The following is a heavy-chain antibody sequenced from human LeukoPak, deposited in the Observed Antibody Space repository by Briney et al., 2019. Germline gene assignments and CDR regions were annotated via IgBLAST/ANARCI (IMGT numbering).Heavy chain of an antibody. CDR2: INPNSGGT. D-gene: IGHD3-10*01. Sequence: ASVKVSCKASGYTFTGYYMHWVRQAPGQELEWMGWINPNSGGTNYAQKFQGRVTMTRDTSISTAYMELSRLRSDDTAVYYCARVRYYYGSGRGYYYYMDVGGKGTTVTISS. J-gene: IGHJ6*03. CDR3: ARVRYYYGSGRGYYYYMDV. V-gene: IGHV1-2*02. CDR1: GYTFTGYY.